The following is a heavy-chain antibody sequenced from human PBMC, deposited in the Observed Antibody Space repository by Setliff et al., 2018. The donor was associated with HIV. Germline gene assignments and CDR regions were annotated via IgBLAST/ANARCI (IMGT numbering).Heavy chain of an antibody. CDR2: IYYSGST. D-gene: IGHD5-18*01. V-gene: IGHV4-59*08. Sequence: SETLSLTCTVSGGSMSSYYWSWIRQPPGKGLEWIGYIYYSGSTNYSPSLKSRVTISPGTSKNQFSLKLTSVTAADTAVYYCARLSDTAMASFDSWGQGILVTVSS. CDR3: ARLSDTAMASFDS. CDR1: GGSMSSYY. J-gene: IGHJ4*02.